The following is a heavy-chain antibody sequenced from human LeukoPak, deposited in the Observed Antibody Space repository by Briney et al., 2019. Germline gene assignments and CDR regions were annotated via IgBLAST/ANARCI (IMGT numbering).Heavy chain of an antibody. CDR3: ARDIGRQLGYYYGMDV. Sequence: PGGSLRLSSAASGFTFSDYYMSWIRQAPGKGLEWVSYISSSGSTIYYADSVKGRFTISRDNAKNSLYLQMNSLRAEDTAVYYCARDIGRQLGYYYGMDVWGQGTTVTVSS. V-gene: IGHV3-11*01. CDR1: GFTFSDYY. CDR2: ISSSGSTI. D-gene: IGHD6-6*01. J-gene: IGHJ6*02.